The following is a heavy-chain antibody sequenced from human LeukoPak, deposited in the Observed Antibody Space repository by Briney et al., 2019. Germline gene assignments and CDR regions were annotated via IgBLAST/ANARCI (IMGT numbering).Heavy chain of an antibody. J-gene: IGHJ4*02. D-gene: IGHD3-22*01. CDR2: ITTSSSHI. CDR3: ARPFTYYYDSSGYYLD. Sequence: GGSLRLSCAASGFTFSAFNMNWVRRTPGKGLEWVSSITTSSSHIFYADSVRGRFTISRDNADNSLYLQMNSLRAEDTAVYYCARPFTYYYDSSGYYLDWGQGTLVTVSS. CDR1: GFTFSAFN. V-gene: IGHV3-21*01.